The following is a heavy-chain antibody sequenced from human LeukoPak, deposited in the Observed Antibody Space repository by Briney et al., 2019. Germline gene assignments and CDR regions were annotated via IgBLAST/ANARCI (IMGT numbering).Heavy chain of an antibody. Sequence: SETLSLTCTVSGGSISSGGHYWSWIRQRPGKGLEWIGYIHYSGSTYYNPSLKSQVTISLDMSKNQFSLKLSSVTAADTAIYFCANSRDRTHYAAFDYWGQGTLVTVSS. CDR2: IHYSGST. J-gene: IGHJ4*02. D-gene: IGHD4-17*01. CDR3: ANSRDRTHYAAFDY. V-gene: IGHV4-31*01. CDR1: GGSISSGGHY.